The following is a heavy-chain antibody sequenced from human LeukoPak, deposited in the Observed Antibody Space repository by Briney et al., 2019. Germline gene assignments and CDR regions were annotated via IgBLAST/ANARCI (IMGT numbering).Heavy chain of an antibody. CDR2: IIPIFGTA. CDR1: GGTFSSYA. D-gene: IGHD3-22*01. CDR3: AVVIGYYYYYMDV. V-gene: IGHV1-69*05. Sequence: TVKVSCKASGGTFSSYAISWVRQAPGQGLEWMGGIIPIFGTANYAQKFQGRVTITTDESTSTAYMELSSLRSEDTAVYYCAVVIGYYYYYMDVWGKGTTVTVSS. J-gene: IGHJ6*03.